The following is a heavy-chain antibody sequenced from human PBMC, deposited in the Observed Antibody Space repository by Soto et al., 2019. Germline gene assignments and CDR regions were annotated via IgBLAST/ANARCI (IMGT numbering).Heavy chain of an antibody. CDR3: AKGGGAENGWFLDH. V-gene: IGHV3-30*18. CDR2: ISYDGGEK. CDR1: GFTFSSYG. Sequence: ESVGGVVQPGWSLRLSCAVSGFTFSSYGMHWVRQAPGKGLEWVAVISYDGGEKNYLDSVKGRFTISRDNSKSTLYLQMNSLRLDDTALYYCAKGGGAENGWFLDHWGQGTLVTVSS. J-gene: IGHJ4*02. D-gene: IGHD6-19*01.